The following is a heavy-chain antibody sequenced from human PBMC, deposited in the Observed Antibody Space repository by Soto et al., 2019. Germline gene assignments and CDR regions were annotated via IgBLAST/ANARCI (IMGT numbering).Heavy chain of an antibody. CDR1: GFTFSSYS. J-gene: IGHJ4*02. CDR2: ISSSSSTI. D-gene: IGHD3-16*01. V-gene: IGHV3-48*02. Sequence: EVQLVESGGGLVQPGWSLRLSCAASGFTFSSYSMNWVRQAPGKGLEWVSYISSSSSTIYYADSVKGRFTISRDNAKNSLYLKMNSLRDEDTSVYYCARERWGRRYFDYWGQGTLVTVSS. CDR3: ARERWGRRYFDY.